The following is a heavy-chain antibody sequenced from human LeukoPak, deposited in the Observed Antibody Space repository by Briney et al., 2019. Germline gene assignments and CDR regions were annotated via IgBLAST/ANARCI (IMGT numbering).Heavy chain of an antibody. J-gene: IGHJ4*02. V-gene: IGHV1-24*01. D-gene: IGHD3-10*01. CDR3: ATWYYYGSGSYYKIDY. CDR1: GYTLTELS. CDR2: FDPEDGET. Sequence: ASVKVTCKVSGYTLTELSMHWVRQAPGKGLEWMGGFDPEDGETIYAQKFQGRVTITEDTSTDTAYMGLSSLRSEDTAVYYCATWYYYGSGSYYKIDYGGQGTLVTVS.